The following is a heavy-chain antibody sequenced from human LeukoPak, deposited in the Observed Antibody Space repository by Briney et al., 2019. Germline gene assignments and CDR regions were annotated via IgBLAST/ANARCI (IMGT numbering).Heavy chain of an antibody. CDR2: ISGSGSTI. D-gene: IGHD6-13*01. Sequence: GGSLRLSCAASGFTFSSYAMSWVRQAPGKGLEWVSAISGSGSTIYYADSVKGRFTISRDNAKNSLYLQMNSLRAEDTAVYYCARPSRPYRSSEYFQHWGQGTLVIVSS. CDR3: ARPSRPYRSSEYFQH. V-gene: IGHV3-48*03. J-gene: IGHJ1*01. CDR1: GFTFSSYA.